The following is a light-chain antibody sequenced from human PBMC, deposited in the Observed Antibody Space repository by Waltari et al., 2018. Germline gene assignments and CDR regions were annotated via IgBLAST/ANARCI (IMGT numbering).Light chain of an antibody. CDR2: EVS. CDR3: SSYTSGSTWV. CDR1: SSDAGGYNY. V-gene: IGLV2-14*01. J-gene: IGLJ3*02. Sequence: QSALTQPGSVSGSPGQSLPLSCTGTSSDAGGYNYVSWYQQHPSKAPKLMIYEVSNRPSGVSIRYSASTPDTTASLTISGLEAEDEAAHSCSSYTSGSTWVFGGGTKLTAL.